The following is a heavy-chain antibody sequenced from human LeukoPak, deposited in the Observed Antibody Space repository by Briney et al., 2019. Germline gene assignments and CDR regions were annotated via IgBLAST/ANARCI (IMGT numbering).Heavy chain of an antibody. V-gene: IGHV3-23*01. CDR1: GFTVSSNE. D-gene: IGHD2-2*01. Sequence: GGSLRLSCAASGFTVSSNEMSWVRQAPGKGLEWVSAISGSGGSIYYADSVRGRFTISRDNSKNTLYLQMNSLRAEDTAVYYCAKDPLYCSSTSCYHDLWSWAFDYWGQGTLVTVSS. J-gene: IGHJ4*02. CDR2: ISGSGGSI. CDR3: AKDPLYCSSTSCYHDLWSWAFDY.